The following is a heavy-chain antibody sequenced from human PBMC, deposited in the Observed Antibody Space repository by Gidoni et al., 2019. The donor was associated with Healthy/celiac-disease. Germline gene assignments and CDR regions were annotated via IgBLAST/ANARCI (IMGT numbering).Heavy chain of an antibody. D-gene: IGHD5-12*01. J-gene: IGHJ6*02. Sequence: EVQLLESGGGLVQPGGSLSLSCAASGFTFCSYSMNWVRQAPGKGLEWVSYISSSSSTIYYADSVKGRFTISRDNAKNSLYLQMNSLRDEDTAVYYCARDRRVATIPQIPYYGMDVWGQGTTVTVSS. V-gene: IGHV3-48*02. CDR2: ISSSSSTI. CDR1: GFTFCSYS. CDR3: ARDRRVATIPQIPYYGMDV.